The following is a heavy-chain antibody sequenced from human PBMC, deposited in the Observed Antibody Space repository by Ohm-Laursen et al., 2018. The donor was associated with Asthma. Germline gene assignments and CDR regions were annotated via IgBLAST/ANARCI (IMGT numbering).Heavy chain of an antibody. CDR1: GYTFTGYY. CDR3: ARVKAPWQWLTDY. Sequence: ASVKVSCKASGYTFTGYYMHWVRQAPGQGLEWMGWINTNTGNPTYAQGFTGRFVFSLDTSVSTAYLQISSLKAEDTAAYYCARVKAPWQWLTDYWGQGTLVTVSS. D-gene: IGHD6-19*01. V-gene: IGHV7-4-1*02. CDR2: INTNTGNP. J-gene: IGHJ4*02.